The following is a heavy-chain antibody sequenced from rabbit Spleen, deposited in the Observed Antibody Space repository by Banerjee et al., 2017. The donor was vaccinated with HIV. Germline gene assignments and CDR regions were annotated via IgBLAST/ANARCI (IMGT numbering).Heavy chain of an antibody. CDR1: GFTISSSYW. CDR3: ARDPVNDGSNHCDL. CDR2: INTGTNII. J-gene: IGHJ4*01. V-gene: IGHV1S40*01. D-gene: IGHD4-2*01. Sequence: QSLEESGGDLVKPGASLTLTCTASGFTISSSYWICWVRQAPGKGLEWIGCINTGTNIIYYASWAKGRFTISKTSSTTVTLQMTSLTAADTATYFCARDPVNDGSNHCDLWGPGTLVTVS.